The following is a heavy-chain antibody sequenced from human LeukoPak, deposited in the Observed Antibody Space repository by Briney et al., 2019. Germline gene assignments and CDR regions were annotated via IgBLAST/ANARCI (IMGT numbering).Heavy chain of an antibody. V-gene: IGHV3-23*01. CDR3: AKDIPDCGGDCYPFGFDY. D-gene: IGHD2-21*01. J-gene: IGHJ4*02. Sequence: GGSLRLSCAASGFTFSSYAMSWVRQARGKGVEWVSAISGSGGSTYYADSVKGRFTISRDNSKNTLYLQMNSLRAEDTAVYYCAKDIPDCGGDCYPFGFDYWGQGTLVTVSS. CDR2: ISGSGGST. CDR1: GFTFSSYA.